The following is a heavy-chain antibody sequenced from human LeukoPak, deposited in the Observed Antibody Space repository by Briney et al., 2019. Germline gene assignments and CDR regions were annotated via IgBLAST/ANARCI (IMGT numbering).Heavy chain of an antibody. V-gene: IGHV4-4*07. Sequence: SETLSLTCTVSGGSISSYYWSWIRQPAGKGLEWIGRIYTSGSTNYNPSLKSQVTMSVDTSKNQFSLKLSSVTAADTAVYYCARIVVVPAASSGWFDPWGQGTLVTVSS. D-gene: IGHD2-2*01. J-gene: IGHJ5*02. CDR3: ARIVVVPAASSGWFDP. CDR1: GGSISSYY. CDR2: IYTSGST.